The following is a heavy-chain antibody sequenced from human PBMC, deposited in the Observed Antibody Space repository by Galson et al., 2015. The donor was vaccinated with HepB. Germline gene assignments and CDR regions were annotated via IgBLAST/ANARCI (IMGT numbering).Heavy chain of an antibody. CDR2: ISWNSGSI. CDR1: GFTFDDYA. CDR3: AKDIPRRRSNYGPYYFDY. Sequence: SLRLSCAASGFTFDDYAMHRVRQAPGKGLEWVSGISWNSGSIGYADSVKGRFTISRDNAKNSLYLQMNSLRAEDTALYYCAKDIPRRRSNYGPYYFDYWGQGTLVTVSS. V-gene: IGHV3-9*01. J-gene: IGHJ4*02. D-gene: IGHD4-11*01.